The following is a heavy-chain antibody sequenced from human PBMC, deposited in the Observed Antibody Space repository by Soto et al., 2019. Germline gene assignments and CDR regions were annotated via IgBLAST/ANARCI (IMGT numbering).Heavy chain of an antibody. CDR3: ARGPYSSSWNFDY. CDR1: GYTFTGYY. Sequence: ASVKVSCKASGYTFTGYYMHWVRQAPGQGLEWMGWINPNSGGTNYAQKFQGWVTMTRDTSISTAYMELSRLRSDDTAVYYCARGPYSSSWNFDYWGQGTLVTVSS. V-gene: IGHV1-2*04. J-gene: IGHJ4*02. D-gene: IGHD6-13*01. CDR2: INPNSGGT.